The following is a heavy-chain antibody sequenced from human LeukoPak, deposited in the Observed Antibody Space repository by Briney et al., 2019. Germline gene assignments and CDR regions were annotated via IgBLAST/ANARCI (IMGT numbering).Heavy chain of an antibody. V-gene: IGHV3-21*01. CDR1: GFTFNSYT. J-gene: IGHJ6*04. CDR3: AREEDSRVTRTSDGLDV. Sequence: GGSLRLSCAASGFTFNSYTMNWVRQAPGKGLEWVSCVSKSSDYIYYADSVRGRFTISRDNAKNLVYLEMNSLRAEDTGVYYCAREEDSRVTRTSDGLDVWGEGTTVTVSP. CDR2: VSKSSDYI. D-gene: IGHD3-22*01.